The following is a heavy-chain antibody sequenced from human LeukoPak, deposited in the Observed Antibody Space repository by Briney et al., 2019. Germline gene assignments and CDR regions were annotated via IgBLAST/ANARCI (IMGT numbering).Heavy chain of an antibody. CDR3: ARDLGDGYNDDYYFDY. V-gene: IGHV1-2*04. CDR1: GYTFTGYY. D-gene: IGHD5-24*01. J-gene: IGHJ4*02. CDR2: INPNSGGT. Sequence: ASVKVSCKASGYTFTGYYMHWVRQAPGQGLEWMGWINPNSGGTNYAQKFQGWVTMTRGTSISTAYMELSRLRSDDTAVYYCARDLGDGYNDDYYFDYWGQGTLVTVSS.